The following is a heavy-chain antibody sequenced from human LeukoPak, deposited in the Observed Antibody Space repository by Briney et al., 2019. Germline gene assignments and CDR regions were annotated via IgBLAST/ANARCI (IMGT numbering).Heavy chain of an antibody. CDR2: IRYDGNNK. CDR1: GFTFSSYG. J-gene: IGHJ6*03. D-gene: IGHD5-12*01. V-gene: IGHV3-30*02. Sequence: PGGSLRLSCAASGFTFSSYGIHCVRQAPGKGLEWVAFIRYDGNNKYYVDSVKGRFSISRENSNNTLHMQMNSLSIEDTAVYYCAKDGYSGYDGYYMDVWGKGTTVTVSS. CDR3: AKDGYSGYDGYYMDV.